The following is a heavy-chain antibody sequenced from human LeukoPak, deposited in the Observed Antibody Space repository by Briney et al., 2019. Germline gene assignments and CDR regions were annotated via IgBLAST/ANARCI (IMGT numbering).Heavy chain of an antibody. J-gene: IGHJ5*02. CDR1: GGSISSSSYY. V-gene: IGHV4-39*01. D-gene: IGHD3-9*01. CDR3: ARLHTYYDILTGYYSGGWFDP. Sequence: PSETLSLTCTVSGGSISSSSYYWGWIRQPPGKGLEWIGSIYYSGSTYYNPSLKSRVTISVDTSKNQFSLKLSSVTAADTAVYYCARLHTYYDILTGYYSGGWFDPWGQGTLVTVSS. CDR2: IYYSGST.